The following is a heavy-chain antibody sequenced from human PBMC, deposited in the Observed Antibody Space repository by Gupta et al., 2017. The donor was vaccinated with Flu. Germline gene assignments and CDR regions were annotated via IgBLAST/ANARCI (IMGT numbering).Heavy chain of an antibody. CDR1: GFDFNSYE. V-gene: IGHV3-48*03. J-gene: IGHJ4*02. Sequence: CTASGFDFNSYEIGLVRQAPGRGLEWVALISSSAGTYYTDTVRGRFTSSRENANNLLYLHMSRLRGEDTAGYYCARGHWDNRGQGTLVTVSS. CDR3: ARGHWDN. CDR2: ISSSAGT.